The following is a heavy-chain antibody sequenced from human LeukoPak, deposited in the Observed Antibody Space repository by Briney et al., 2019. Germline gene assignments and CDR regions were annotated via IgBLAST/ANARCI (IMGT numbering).Heavy chain of an antibody. CDR1: GFTFSSYA. J-gene: IGHJ3*02. CDR3: ARALGVGATLAFDI. V-gene: IGHV3-21*01. Sequence: GGSLRLSCAASGFTFSSYAMSWVRQAPGKGLKWVSSISSSSSYIYYADSVKGRFTISRDNAKNSLYLQMNSLRAEDTAVYYCARALGVGATLAFDIWGQGTMVTVSS. CDR2: ISSSSSYI. D-gene: IGHD1-26*01.